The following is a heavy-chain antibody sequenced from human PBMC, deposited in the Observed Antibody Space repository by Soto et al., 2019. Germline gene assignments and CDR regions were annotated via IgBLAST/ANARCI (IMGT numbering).Heavy chain of an antibody. Sequence: TGGSLRLSCAASGFSFSAYAMSWVRQTPGKGLQWVSGLFGSGGGIHYADSVRGRFTVFRDNSRNTLYLQMNNLRAEDTAIYYCAKDAIGGNGIWELFAMGAQGTEVPVSS. CDR3: AKDAIGGNGIWELFAM. CDR1: GFSFSAYA. J-gene: IGHJ1*01. D-gene: IGHD1-26*01. CDR2: LFGSGGGI. V-gene: IGHV3-23*01.